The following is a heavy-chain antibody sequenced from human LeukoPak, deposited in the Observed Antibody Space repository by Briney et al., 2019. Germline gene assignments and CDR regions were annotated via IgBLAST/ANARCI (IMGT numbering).Heavy chain of an antibody. CDR2: ISGSCGST. V-gene: IGHV3-23*01. J-gene: IGHJ4*02. D-gene: IGHD3-22*01. Sequence: PGGSLRLSCGPSGFTFMRYAMSWVRQARGKGLEWVSAISGSCGSTYYAASVKGRFTISRDNSKNKLYLQMNSLRAEDTAVYYCARVYYYDSSGYFGYWRQGTLVTVSS. CDR1: GFTFMRYA. CDR3: ARVYYYDSSGYFGY.